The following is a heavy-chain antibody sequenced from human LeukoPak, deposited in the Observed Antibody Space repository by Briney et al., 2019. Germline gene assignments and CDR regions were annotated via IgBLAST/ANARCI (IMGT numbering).Heavy chain of an antibody. D-gene: IGHD5-12*01. V-gene: IGHV4-30-2*01. CDR3: ARYVDIVATTLFDY. Sequence: SETLSLTCAVSGGSISSGGYSWSWIRQPPGKGLEWIGYIYHSGSTYYNPSLKSRVTISVDRSKNQFSLKLSSVTAADTAVYYCARYVDIVATTLFDYWGQGTLVTVSS. J-gene: IGHJ4*02. CDR1: GGSISSGGYS. CDR2: IYHSGST.